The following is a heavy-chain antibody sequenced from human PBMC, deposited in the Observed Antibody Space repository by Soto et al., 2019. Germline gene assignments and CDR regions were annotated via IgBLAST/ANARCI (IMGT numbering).Heavy chain of an antibody. CDR3: AKVSYAILTGYYRFDY. V-gene: IGHV3-23*01. Sequence: GGSLRLSCAASGFTFSSYAMSWVRQAPGKGLEWVSAISGSGGRTYYADSVKGRFTISRDNTKNTLYLQMNSLRAEDTAVYYCAKVSYAILTGYYRFDYWGQGTLVTVSS. CDR2: ISGSGGRT. D-gene: IGHD3-9*01. J-gene: IGHJ4*02. CDR1: GFTFSSYA.